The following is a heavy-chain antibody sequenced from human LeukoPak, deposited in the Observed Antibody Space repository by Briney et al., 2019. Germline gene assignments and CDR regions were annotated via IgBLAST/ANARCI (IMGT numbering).Heavy chain of an antibody. CDR3: ARDRSTLLRLLEWSGTPFDY. CDR1: GFTFSSYS. CDR2: ISSSSSYI. D-gene: IGHD3-3*01. J-gene: IGHJ4*02. Sequence: GGSLRLSCAASGFTFSSYSMNWVRQAPGKGLEWVSSISSSSSYIYYADSVKGRFTISRDNAKNSLYLQMNSLRAEDTAVYYCARDRSTLLRLLEWSGTPFDYWGQGTLVTVSS. V-gene: IGHV3-21*01.